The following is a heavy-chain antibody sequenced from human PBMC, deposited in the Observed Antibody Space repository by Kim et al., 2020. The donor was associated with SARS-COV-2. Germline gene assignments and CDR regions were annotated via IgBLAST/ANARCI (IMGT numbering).Heavy chain of an antibody. CDR3: ARSYYDILTRNPIHGMDV. V-gene: IGHV5-51*01. Sequence: GESLKISCKGSGYSFTSYWIGWVRQMPGKGLEWMGIIYPGDSDTRYSPSFQGQVTISADKSISTAYLQWSSLKASDTAMYYCARSYYDILTRNPIHGMDVWGQGTTVTVSS. CDR1: GYSFTSYW. D-gene: IGHD3-9*01. J-gene: IGHJ6*02. CDR2: IYPGDSDT.